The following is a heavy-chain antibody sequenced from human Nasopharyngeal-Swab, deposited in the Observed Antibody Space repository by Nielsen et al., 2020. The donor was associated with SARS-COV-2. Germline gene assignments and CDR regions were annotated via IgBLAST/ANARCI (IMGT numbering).Heavy chain of an antibody. Sequence: GGSLRLSCAASGFIFSSYAINWVRQAQGKGLEWVSHISVSGANIHYGDSVTGRFTISRDHAKKSVYLQMNSLRAEDTAVYYCARSNDFGGPHQYYFEYWGQGTLVTVSS. V-gene: IGHV3-48*03. CDR3: ARSNDFGGPHQYYFEY. CDR1: GFIFSSYA. CDR2: ISVSGANI. J-gene: IGHJ4*02. D-gene: IGHD3-3*01.